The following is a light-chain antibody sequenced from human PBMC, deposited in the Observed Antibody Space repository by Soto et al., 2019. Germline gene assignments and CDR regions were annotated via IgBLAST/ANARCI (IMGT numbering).Light chain of an antibody. Sequence: SYELTQPPSVSVAPGQTARITCGGNKIGTKSVHWYQQKPGQAPVLVVFDDSDRPSGIPERFSGSNSGNTATLTISRVEAGDEADYYCQVWDSSTDQNVVFGGGTMVTVL. V-gene: IGLV3-21*02. CDR3: QVWDSSTDQNVV. CDR1: KIGTKS. CDR2: DDS. J-gene: IGLJ2*01.